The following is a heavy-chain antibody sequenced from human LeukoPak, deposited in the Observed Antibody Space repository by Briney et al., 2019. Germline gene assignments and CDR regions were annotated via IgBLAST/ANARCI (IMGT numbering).Heavy chain of an antibody. CDR1: GGSISSSSYY. V-gene: IGHV4-39*07. J-gene: IGHJ4*02. CDR3: ARDIEQYYDFWSGYYTGYYFDY. Sequence: SETLSLTCTVSGGSISSSSYYWGWIRQPPGKGLEWIGSIYYSGSTYYNPSLKSRVTISVDTSKNQFSLKLSSVTAADTAVYYCARDIEQYYDFWSGYYTGYYFDYWGQGTLVTVSS. CDR2: IYYSGST. D-gene: IGHD3-3*01.